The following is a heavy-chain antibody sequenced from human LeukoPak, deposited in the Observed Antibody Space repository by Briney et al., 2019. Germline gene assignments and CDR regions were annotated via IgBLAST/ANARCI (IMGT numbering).Heavy chain of an antibody. CDR1: GGSISSSSYY. CDR2: IYYSGST. D-gene: IGHD6-19*01. V-gene: IGHV4-39*01. CDR3: ARLPYSSGWYSWFDP. J-gene: IGHJ5*02. Sequence: SETLSLTCTVSGGSISSSSYYWAWIRQPPGKGLEWIGNIYYSGSTYYNPSLKSRVTISVDTSKNQLSLKLSSVTAADTAVYYCARLPYSSGWYSWFDPWGQGTLVTVSS.